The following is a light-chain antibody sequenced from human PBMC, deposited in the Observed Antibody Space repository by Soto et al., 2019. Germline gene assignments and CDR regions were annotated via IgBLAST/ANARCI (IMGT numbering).Light chain of an antibody. CDR3: QQYGRSPIT. CDR1: QSLSSSS. Sequence: DIVSPQSPATLSLSPGERATLSCSSSQSLSSSSLVWYQQKRGQAPRLLIFGSSRRATDIPDRFSGSGSGTDFTLTISRLEPEDFAVYYCQQYGRSPITVGQGTRLEIK. J-gene: IGKJ5*01. V-gene: IGKV3-20*01. CDR2: GSS.